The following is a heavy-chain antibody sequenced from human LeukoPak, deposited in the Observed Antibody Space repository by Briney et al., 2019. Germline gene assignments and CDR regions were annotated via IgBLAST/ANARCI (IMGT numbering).Heavy chain of an antibody. J-gene: IGHJ4*02. CDR1: GFTCRSYS. CDR3: ARDQLTMVRTTSDDY. Sequence: SGGSLRLSCAASGFTCRSYSMNWVRQAPGKGLEWVSSISSSSSYIYYADSVKGRFTISRDNAKNSLYLQMNSLRAEDTAVYYCARDQLTMVRTTSDDYWGQGTLVTVSS. D-gene: IGHD3-10*01. V-gene: IGHV3-21*01. CDR2: ISSSSSYI.